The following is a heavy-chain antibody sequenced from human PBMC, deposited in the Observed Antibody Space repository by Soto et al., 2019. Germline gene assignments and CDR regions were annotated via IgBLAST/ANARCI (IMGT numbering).Heavy chain of an antibody. Sequence: QVQLPQWGAGLLKPSETLSLTCAVYGGAFSGYYWRWIRQPPGNGLEWIGEINHSGSTNYNPSLRNRATISVNTSQNQFSRKVSYVAGANTAVYYCARGTLEMTTVTKGYSQHWGQGTPVTVPS. CDR3: ARGTLEMTTVTKGYSQH. D-gene: IGHD4-17*01. CDR1: GGAFSGYY. CDR2: INHSGST. J-gene: IGHJ1*01. V-gene: IGHV4-34*01.